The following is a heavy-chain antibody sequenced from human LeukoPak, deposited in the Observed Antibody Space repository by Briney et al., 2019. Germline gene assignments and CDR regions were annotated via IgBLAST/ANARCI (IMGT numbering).Heavy chain of an antibody. CDR2: ISGSGGST. CDR1: GFTFSSYA. V-gene: IGHV3-23*01. CDR3: AKAYYDSSGYYAAANFDY. J-gene: IGHJ4*02. Sequence: PPGGSLRLSCAASGFTFSSYAMSWVRQAPGKGLEWVSAISGSGGSTYYADSVKGRFTISRDNSKNTLYLQMNSLRAEDTAVYYCAKAYYDSSGYYAAANFDYWGQETLVTVPS. D-gene: IGHD3-22*01.